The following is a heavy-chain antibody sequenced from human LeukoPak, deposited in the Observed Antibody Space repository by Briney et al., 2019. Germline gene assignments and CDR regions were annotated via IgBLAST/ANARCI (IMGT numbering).Heavy chain of an antibody. CDR1: GFTFSSYA. CDR3: AALGEGGFDNWFDP. J-gene: IGHJ5*02. V-gene: IGHV3-30-3*01. CDR2: ISYDGSNK. Sequence: GGSLRLSCAVSGFTFSSYAMHWVRQAPGKGLEWVAVISYDGSNKYYADSVKGRFTIPRDNSKNTLYLQMNSLRAEDTAVYYCAALGEGGFDNWFDPWGQGTLVTVSS. D-gene: IGHD3-16*01.